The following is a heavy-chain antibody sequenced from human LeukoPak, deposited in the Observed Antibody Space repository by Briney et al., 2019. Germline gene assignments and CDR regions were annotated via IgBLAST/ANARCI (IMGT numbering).Heavy chain of an antibody. V-gene: IGHV3-49*03. CDR2: IRSKAYGGTT. CDR1: GFTFSSYA. CDR3: TRLAVGSGTFTFDY. Sequence: GSLRLFCSASGFTFSSYAMSWFRQAPGKGLEWVGFIRSKAYGGTTEYAASVKGRFTVSRDDSKTIAYLQMNSLKTEDTAVYYCTRLAVGSGTFTFDYWGQGTLVTVSS. J-gene: IGHJ4*02. D-gene: IGHD3-10*01.